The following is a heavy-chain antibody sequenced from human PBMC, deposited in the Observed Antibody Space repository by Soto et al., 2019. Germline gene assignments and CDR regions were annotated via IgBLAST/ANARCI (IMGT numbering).Heavy chain of an antibody. CDR2: INPSGGST. Sequence: GASVKVSCKASGYTFTSYYMHWVRQAPGQGLEWMGIINPSGGSTSYAQKFQGRVTMTRDTSTSTVYMELSSLRSEDTAVYYCARASPGFGMHSSSWYVGSWFDPWGQGTLVTVSS. D-gene: IGHD6-13*01. V-gene: IGHV1-46*01. CDR3: ARASPGFGMHSSSWYVGSWFDP. J-gene: IGHJ5*02. CDR1: GYTFTSYY.